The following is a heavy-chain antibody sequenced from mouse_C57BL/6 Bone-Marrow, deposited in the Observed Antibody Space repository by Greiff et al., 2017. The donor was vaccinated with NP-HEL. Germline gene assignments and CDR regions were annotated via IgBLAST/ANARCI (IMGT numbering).Heavy chain of an antibody. CDR2: ISYDGSN. V-gene: IGHV3-6*01. D-gene: IGHD4-1*02. Sequence: EVHLVESGPGLVKPSQSLSLTCSVTGYSITSGYYWNWIRQFPGNKLEWMGYISYDGSNNYNPSLKNRISITRDTSKNQFFLKLNSVTTEDTATYYCARAQLLFAYWGQGTLVTVSA. CDR3: ARAQLLFAY. J-gene: IGHJ3*01. CDR1: GYSITSGYY.